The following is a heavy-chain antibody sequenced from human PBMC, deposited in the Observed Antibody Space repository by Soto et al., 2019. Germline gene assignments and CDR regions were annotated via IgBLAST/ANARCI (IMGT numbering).Heavy chain of an antibody. V-gene: IGHV3-30*18. D-gene: IGHD3-9*01. CDR2: ISYDGSNK. CDR1: GFTFSSYG. CDR3: AKVVTNFDWLPSRLLYYYYGMDV. Sequence: PGGSLRLSCAASGFTFSSYGMHWVRQAPGKGLEWVAVISYDGSNKYYADSVKGRFTISRDNSKNTLYLQMNSLRAEDTAVYYCAKVVTNFDWLPSRLLYYYYGMDVWGQGTTVTVSS. J-gene: IGHJ6*02.